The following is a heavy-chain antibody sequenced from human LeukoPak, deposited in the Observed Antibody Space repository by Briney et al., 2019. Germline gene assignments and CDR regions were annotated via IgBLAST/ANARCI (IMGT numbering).Heavy chain of an antibody. Sequence: GGSLRLSCAAPGFTFSSYAMSWVRQAPGKGLEWVSAISGSGGSTYYADSVKGRFTISRDNSKNTLYLQMNSLRAEDTAVYYCAKVPNDYVWGSYRYFDYWGQGTLVTVSS. CDR3: AKVPNDYVWGSYRYFDY. J-gene: IGHJ4*02. CDR2: ISGSGGST. CDR1: GFTFSSYA. V-gene: IGHV3-23*01. D-gene: IGHD3-16*02.